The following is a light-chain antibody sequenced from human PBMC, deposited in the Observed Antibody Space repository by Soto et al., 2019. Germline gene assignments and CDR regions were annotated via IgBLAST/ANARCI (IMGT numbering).Light chain of an antibody. V-gene: IGLV2-14*01. CDR3: SSYTSSSTLYV. CDR2: DVS. Sequence: QSVLTQPASVSGSPGQSIAISCTGTTSDVGDYNLVSWYQQHPGKAPKLMIYDVSSRPSGISNRFSGSKSGNTASLTISGLQAEDEADYYCSSYTSSSTLYVFGTGTKVTV. CDR1: TSDVGDYNL. J-gene: IGLJ1*01.